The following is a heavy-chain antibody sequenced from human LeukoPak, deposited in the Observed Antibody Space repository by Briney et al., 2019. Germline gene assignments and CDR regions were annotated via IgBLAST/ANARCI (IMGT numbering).Heavy chain of an antibody. Sequence: SETLSLTWAVSGYSISSGYYWGGIRQPPGKGLEWIGSIFHSGSTYYNPSLQSRVTISVDTSKNQVSLKLSSVTAADTAVYYCAKAGWTTLTYFDYWGQGTLLTVSS. CDR2: IFHSGST. J-gene: IGHJ4*02. D-gene: IGHD4-11*01. V-gene: IGHV4-38-2*01. CDR3: AKAGWTTLTYFDY. CDR1: GYSISSGYY.